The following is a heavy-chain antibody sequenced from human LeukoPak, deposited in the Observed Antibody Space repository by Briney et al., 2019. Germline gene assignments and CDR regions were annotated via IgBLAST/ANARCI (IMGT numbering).Heavy chain of an antibody. CDR2: IWYDGSNK. D-gene: IGHD1-26*01. J-gene: IGHJ4*02. CDR3: AREHSGSYAVDY. V-gene: IGHV3-33*01. Sequence: PGGSLRLSCAASGFTFSSYGMHWVRQAPDKGLEWVAVIWYDGSNKYYVESVKGRFTISRDNSENKPYLQMNSLRAEDTALYYCAREHSGSYAVDYWGQGTLVTVSS. CDR1: GFTFSSYG.